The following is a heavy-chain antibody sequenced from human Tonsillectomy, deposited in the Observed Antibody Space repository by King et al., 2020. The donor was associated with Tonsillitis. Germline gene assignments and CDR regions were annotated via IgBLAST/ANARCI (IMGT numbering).Heavy chain of an antibody. Sequence: VQLQESGPGLVKPSETLSLTCTVSGGSVISGSYYWTWIRQPPGKGLESIGYIYYSGSTNYNPSLKSRVTISVDTSKNQFSLKLSSVTAADTAVYYCARISGWWYDIDYWGQGTLVTVSS. D-gene: IGHD2-15*01. CDR1: GGSVISGSYY. CDR3: ARISGWWYDIDY. CDR2: IYYSGST. J-gene: IGHJ4*02. V-gene: IGHV4-61*01.